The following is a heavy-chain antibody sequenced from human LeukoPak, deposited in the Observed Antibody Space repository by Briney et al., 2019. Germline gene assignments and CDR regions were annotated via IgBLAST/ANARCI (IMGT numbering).Heavy chain of an antibody. V-gene: IGHV3-23*01. CDR3: AREMYHYDSSGYSNWFDP. Sequence: GGSLRLSCAVSGITLSNYGMSWVRQAPGKGLEWVAGISGGGGTTSYADSVKGRFTISRDNAKNTLYLQMNSLRAEDTAVYYCAREMYHYDSSGYSNWFDPWGQGTLVTVSS. CDR2: ISGGGGTT. D-gene: IGHD3-22*01. CDR1: GITLSNYG. J-gene: IGHJ5*02.